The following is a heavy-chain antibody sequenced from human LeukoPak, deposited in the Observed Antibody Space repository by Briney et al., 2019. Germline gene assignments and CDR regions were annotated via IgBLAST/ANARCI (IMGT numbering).Heavy chain of an antibody. Sequence: ASVKVSCKASGYTFTSYYIHWVRQAPGQGLEWMGIINPSGGSTSYAQKFQGRVTMTRDTSTSTVYMELSSLRSDDTAVYYCARVPPSAHQLFSSDYWGQGTPVTVSS. D-gene: IGHD2-2*01. V-gene: IGHV1-46*01. CDR3: ARVPPSAHQLFSSDY. J-gene: IGHJ4*02. CDR2: INPSGGST. CDR1: GYTFTSYY.